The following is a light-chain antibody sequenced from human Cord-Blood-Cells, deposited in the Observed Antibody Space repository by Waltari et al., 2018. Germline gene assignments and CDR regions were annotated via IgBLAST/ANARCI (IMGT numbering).Light chain of an antibody. V-gene: IGKV4-1*01. J-gene: IGKJ3*01. CDR1: PSVLYSSNNKNY. Sequence: DIVMPQSPDSLAVSLGERATINCTSSPSVLYSSNNKNYLAWYQQKPGQPPKPLIYWASTRESGVPDRFSGSGAGTDFTLTISSLQAEDVAVYYCQQYYSTPFTFGPGTKVDIK. CDR2: WAS. CDR3: QQYYSTPFT.